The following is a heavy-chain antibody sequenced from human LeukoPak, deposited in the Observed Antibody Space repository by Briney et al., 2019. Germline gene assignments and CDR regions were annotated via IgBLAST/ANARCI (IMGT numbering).Heavy chain of an antibody. V-gene: IGHV3-9*01. Sequence: PGGSLRLSCAASGFTFDDYAMHWVRQAPGKGLEWVSGISWNSGSIGYADSVKGRFTISRDNAKNSLYLQMNSLRAEDTALYYCAKSPSYYYASRVYWYFDLWGRGTLVTVSS. CDR3: AKSPSYYYASRVYWYFDL. D-gene: IGHD3-10*01. J-gene: IGHJ2*01. CDR1: GFTFDDYA. CDR2: ISWNSGSI.